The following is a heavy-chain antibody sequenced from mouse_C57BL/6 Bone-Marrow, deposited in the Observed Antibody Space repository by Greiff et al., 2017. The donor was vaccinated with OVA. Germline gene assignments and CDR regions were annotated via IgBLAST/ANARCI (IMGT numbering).Heavy chain of an antibody. CDR2: IYPGSGST. CDR3: ARSTFTTDVGFDY. J-gene: IGHJ2*01. V-gene: IGHV1-55*01. Sequence: QVQLQQPGAELVKPGASVKMSCKASGYTFTSYWITWVKQRPGQGLEWIGDIYPGSGSTTYNEKFTSKATLTVDTSTSTAYMQLSSLTSEDTAVYYCARSTFTTDVGFDYWGQGTTLTVSS. CDR1: GYTFTSYW. D-gene: IGHD1-1*01.